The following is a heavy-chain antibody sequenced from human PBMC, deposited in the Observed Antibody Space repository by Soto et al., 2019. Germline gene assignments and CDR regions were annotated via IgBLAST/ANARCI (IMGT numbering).Heavy chain of an antibody. CDR3: AKGKGSDSGYDFLFAY. D-gene: IGHD5-12*01. CDR1: GFSFSTYG. V-gene: IGHV3-30*18. J-gene: IGHJ4*02. Sequence: PGGSLRLSCAASGFSFSTYGIHWVRQAPGKGLEWVAVMSYDGSSKYYADSVKGRFTISGDNSKNTLYLQMNSLRAEDTAVYYCAKGKGSDSGYDFLFAYWGQGTLVTVSS. CDR2: MSYDGSSK.